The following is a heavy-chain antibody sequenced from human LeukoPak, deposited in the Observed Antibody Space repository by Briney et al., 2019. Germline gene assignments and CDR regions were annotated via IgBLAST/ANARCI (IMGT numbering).Heavy chain of an antibody. D-gene: IGHD1-26*01. V-gene: IGHV3-21*01. CDR1: GFTFSSYG. CDR3: ARDVSGPQPS. CDR2: ISSSSSYI. Sequence: PGGSLRLSCAASGFTFSSYGMHWVRQAPGKGLEWVSSISSSSSYIYYADSVKGRFTISRDNAKNSLYLQMNSLRAEDTAVYYCARDVSGPQPSWGQGTLVTVSS. J-gene: IGHJ5*02.